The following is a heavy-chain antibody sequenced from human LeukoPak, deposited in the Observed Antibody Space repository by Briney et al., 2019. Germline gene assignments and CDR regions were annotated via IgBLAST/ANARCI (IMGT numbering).Heavy chain of an antibody. CDR1: GFTFNSYT. Sequence: GGSLRPSCAASGFTFNSYTLHWVRQAPGKGLEWVTIISFDGGDKYYADSVKGRFTVSRDNSRNTLYLQMNSLRAEDTAVYYCAKSGSHNAFDTWGQGTMVTVSS. V-gene: IGHV3-30-3*01. J-gene: IGHJ3*02. CDR2: ISFDGGDK. CDR3: AKSGSHNAFDT. D-gene: IGHD1-26*01.